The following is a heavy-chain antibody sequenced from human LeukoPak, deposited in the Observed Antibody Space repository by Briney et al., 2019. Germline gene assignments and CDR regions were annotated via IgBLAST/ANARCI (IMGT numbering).Heavy chain of an antibody. CDR2: ISGSGGST. D-gene: IGHD2-2*01. V-gene: IGHV3-23*01. J-gene: IGHJ6*03. CDR1: GFTFSSYA. CDR3: AKSGRDIVVVPAAIYYYMDV. Sequence: GGSLRLSCAASGFTFSSYAMNWVRQAPGKGLEWVSAISGSGGSTYYADSVKGRFTISRDNSKNTLYLQMNSLRAEDTAVYYCAKSGRDIVVVPAAIYYYMDVWGKGTTVTVSS.